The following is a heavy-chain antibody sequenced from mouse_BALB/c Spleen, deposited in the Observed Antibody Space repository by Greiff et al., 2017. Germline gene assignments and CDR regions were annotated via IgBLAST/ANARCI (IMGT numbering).Heavy chain of an antibody. J-gene: IGHJ4*01. V-gene: IGHV1-67*01. D-gene: IGHD3-3*01. CDR3: ARRLEGTDYAMDD. CDR2: ISTYYGNT. CDR1: GYTFTDYA. Sequence: QVQLQQSGPELVRPGVSVKISCKGSGYTFTDYAMHWVKQSHAKSLEWIGVISTYYGNTNYNQKFKGKATMTVDKSSSTAYMELARLTSEDSAIYYCARRLEGTDYAMDDWGQGTAVTVSS.